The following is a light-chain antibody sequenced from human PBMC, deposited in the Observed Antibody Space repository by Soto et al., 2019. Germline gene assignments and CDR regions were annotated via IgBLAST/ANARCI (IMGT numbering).Light chain of an antibody. V-gene: IGKV3-11*01. CDR1: QSVSSY. Sequence: EIVLTQSPATLSLFPGERATLSCRASQSVSSYLAWYQQKPGQAPRLLIYDASNRATGIPARFSGSGSGTDFTLTISSLEPEDFAVYYCQQRYVWLTFGGGTKVEIK. CDR2: DAS. CDR3: QQRYVWLT. J-gene: IGKJ4*01.